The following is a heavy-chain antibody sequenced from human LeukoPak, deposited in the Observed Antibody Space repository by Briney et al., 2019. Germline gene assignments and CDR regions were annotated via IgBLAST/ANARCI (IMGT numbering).Heavy chain of an antibody. D-gene: IGHD6-13*01. CDR3: ARLSVAAAGIPGIYFDY. V-gene: IGHV4-31*03. CDR1: GGSISSGGYY. CDR2: IYYSGST. Sequence: PSQTLSLTCTVSGGSISSGGYYWSWIRQHPGKGLEWIGYIYYSGSTYYNPSLKSRVTISVDTSKNQFSLKLSSVTAADTAVYYCARLSVAAAGIPGIYFDYWGQGTLVTVSS. J-gene: IGHJ4*02.